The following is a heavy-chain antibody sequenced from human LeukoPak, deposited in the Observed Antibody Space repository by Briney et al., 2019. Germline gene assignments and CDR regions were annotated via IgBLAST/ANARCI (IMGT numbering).Heavy chain of an antibody. J-gene: IGHJ4*02. D-gene: IGHD2-15*01. V-gene: IGHV1-3*01. CDR2: INAGNGNT. Sequence: ASVKVSCKASGYTFTSYAMHWVRQAPGQRLEWMGWINAGNGNTKYSQKFQGRVTITRDTSASTAYMELSSLRSEDTAVYYCARAFDTVANGDCWGQGTLVTVSS. CDR3: ARAFDTVANGDC. CDR1: GYTFTSYA.